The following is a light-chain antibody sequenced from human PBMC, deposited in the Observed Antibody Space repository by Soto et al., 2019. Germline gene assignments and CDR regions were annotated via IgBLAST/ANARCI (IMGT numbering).Light chain of an antibody. V-gene: IGKV1-5*03. CDR1: QSISTW. Sequence: DLHITQSPSTLSASVGDSVTITCRASQSISTWVAWFQQKPGKAPKFLIYRASSLESGIPSRFSGSGSGAEFTLTISSLQPDDFATYYCQQYNSYPRTFGQGTKV. CDR3: QQYNSYPRT. J-gene: IGKJ1*01. CDR2: RAS.